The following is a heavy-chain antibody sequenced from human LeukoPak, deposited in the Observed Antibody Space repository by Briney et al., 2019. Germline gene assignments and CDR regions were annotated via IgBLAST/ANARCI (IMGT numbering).Heavy chain of an antibody. V-gene: IGHV3-43*02. CDR3: AKEGYYYDSSGYYPPYNWFDP. CDR1: GFTFDDYA. Sequence: GGSLRLSSAASGFTFDDYAMHWVRQAPGKGLEWVSLISGDGGSTYYADSVKGRFTISRDNSKNSLYLQMNSLRTEDTALYYCAKEGYYYDSSGYYPPYNWFDPWGQGTLVTVSS. J-gene: IGHJ5*02. CDR2: ISGDGGST. D-gene: IGHD3-22*01.